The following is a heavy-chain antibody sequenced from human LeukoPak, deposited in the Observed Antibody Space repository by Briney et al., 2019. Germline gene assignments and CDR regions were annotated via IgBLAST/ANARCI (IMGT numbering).Heavy chain of an antibody. Sequence: ASVKVSCKASGGTFSSYAISWVRQAPGQGLEWMGGIIPIFGTANYAQKFQGRVTITTDESTSTAYMELSSLRSDDTAVYYCARPGGYTDYFDYWGQGTLVTVSS. D-gene: IGHD5-24*01. CDR2: IIPIFGTA. CDR1: GGTFSSYA. J-gene: IGHJ4*02. CDR3: ARPGGYTDYFDY. V-gene: IGHV1-69*05.